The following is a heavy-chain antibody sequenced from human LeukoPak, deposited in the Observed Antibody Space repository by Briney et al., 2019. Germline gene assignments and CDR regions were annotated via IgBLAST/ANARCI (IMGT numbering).Heavy chain of an antibody. Sequence: SETLSLTCTVSGVSISSSSYYWGWIRQPPGRGLEWIGRIYYFGSTYYNPSLKSRVTISVDTSNNQFSLKLSSVTAADTAVYYCARHAPYGSGSYYRSCYFDYWGQGTLVTVSS. D-gene: IGHD3-10*01. CDR1: GVSISSSSYY. V-gene: IGHV4-39*01. CDR3: ARHAPYGSGSYYRSCYFDY. CDR2: IYYFGST. J-gene: IGHJ4*02.